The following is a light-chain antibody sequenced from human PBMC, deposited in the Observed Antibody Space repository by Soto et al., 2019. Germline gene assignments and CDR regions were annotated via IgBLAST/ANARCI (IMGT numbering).Light chain of an antibody. Sequence: QSVLTQPASVSGSPGQSITISCTGTTSDFGFYNYVSWYQHHPGKAPKLLIYEVTNRHSGVSNRFSGSKSRNTASLTISGLQAEDEADYYCSSYTSSTDYVFGTGTKVTVL. CDR2: EVT. CDR3: SSYTSSTDYV. V-gene: IGLV2-14*01. CDR1: TSDFGFYNY. J-gene: IGLJ1*01.